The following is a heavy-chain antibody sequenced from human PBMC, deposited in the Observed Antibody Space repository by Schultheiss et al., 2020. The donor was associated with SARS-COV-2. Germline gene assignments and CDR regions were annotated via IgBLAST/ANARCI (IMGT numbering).Heavy chain of an antibody. CDR2: ISYDGTKK. Sequence: GGSLRLSCAASEFNFTHYPMNWVRQAPGKGLEWLTLISYDGTKKYYADSVKGRFTISRDNSKSTLYLQMNSLRAEDTAVYYCARDTQKYSSSSYYYYYYMDVWGKGTTVTVSS. J-gene: IGHJ6*03. CDR3: ARDTQKYSSSSYYYYYYMDV. V-gene: IGHV3-30*04. CDR1: EFNFTHYP. D-gene: IGHD6-6*01.